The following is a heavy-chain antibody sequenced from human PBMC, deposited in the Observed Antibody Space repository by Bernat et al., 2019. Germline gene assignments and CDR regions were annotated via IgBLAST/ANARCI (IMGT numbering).Heavy chain of an antibody. J-gene: IGHJ4*02. CDR2: ISSSSSYI. CDR1: GFTFSSYS. D-gene: IGHD4/OR15-4a*01. CDR3: AGEASSDYGGGGYYADF. V-gene: IGHV3-21*01. Sequence: EAQLVESGGGLVKPGGSLRLSCAVSGFTFSSYSMNWVRQAPGKGLEWVSTISSSSSYIYYADSVKGRFTISRDNSKNSLYLQMNSLRAEDTAVYFCAGEASSDYGGGGYYADFWGQGTLVTVSS.